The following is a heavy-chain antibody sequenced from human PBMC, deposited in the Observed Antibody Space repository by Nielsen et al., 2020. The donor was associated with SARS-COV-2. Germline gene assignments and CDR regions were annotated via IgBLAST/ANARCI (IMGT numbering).Heavy chain of an antibody. J-gene: IGHJ3*02. CDR2: IYYSGST. Sequence: SETLSLTCTVSGGSISSGGYYWSWIRQHPGKGLEWIGYIYYSGSTYYNPSLKSRVTISVDTSKNQFSLKLSSVTAADTAVYYCASLFPGVQLPYAFDIWGQGTMVTVSS. CDR1: GGSISSGGYY. CDR3: ASLFPGVQLPYAFDI. V-gene: IGHV4-31*03. D-gene: IGHD2-2*01.